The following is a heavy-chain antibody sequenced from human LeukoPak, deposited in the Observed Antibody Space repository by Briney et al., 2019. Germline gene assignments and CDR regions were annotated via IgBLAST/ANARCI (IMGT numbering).Heavy chain of an antibody. V-gene: IGHV1-69*13. D-gene: IGHD6-13*01. CDR2: IIPIFGTA. CDR3: ARTGSAAAGYYFDY. CDR1: GGTFSSYA. J-gene: IGHJ4*02. Sequence: GASVKVSCKASGGTFSSYAISWVRQAPGQGLEWMGGIIPIFGTANYAQKFQGRVTITADESTSTAYMELSSLRSEDTAVYYCARTGSAAAGYYFDYWGQGTLVTVSS.